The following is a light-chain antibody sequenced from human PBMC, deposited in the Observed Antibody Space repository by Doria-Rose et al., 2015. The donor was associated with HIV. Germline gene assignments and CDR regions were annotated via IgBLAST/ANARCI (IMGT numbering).Light chain of an antibody. V-gene: IGKV3-15*01. CDR3: QQYSQWPPYT. Sequence: TQSPATLSVSPGERATLSCRASQGIGSDLAWYQQQPGQAPTLLIYRASIRATGIPPRFTGGGSGTEFTLTISSLQSEDFAVYFCQQYSQWPPYTFGQGAKLEVK. CDR2: RAS. CDR1: QGIGSD. J-gene: IGKJ2*01.